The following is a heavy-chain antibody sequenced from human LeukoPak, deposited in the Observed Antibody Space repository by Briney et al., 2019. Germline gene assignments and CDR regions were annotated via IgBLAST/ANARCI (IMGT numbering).Heavy chain of an antibody. CDR1: GGSISSGDYY. V-gene: IGHV4-30-4*01. CDR2: IYYSGST. Sequence: PSETLSLTCTVSGGSISSGDYYWSWIRQPQGKGLEWIGYIYYSGSTYYNPSLKSRVTISVDTSKNQFSLKLSSVTAADTAVYYCGRAVDSSGWPYPDYWGQGTLVTVSS. D-gene: IGHD6-19*01. J-gene: IGHJ4*02. CDR3: GRAVDSSGWPYPDY.